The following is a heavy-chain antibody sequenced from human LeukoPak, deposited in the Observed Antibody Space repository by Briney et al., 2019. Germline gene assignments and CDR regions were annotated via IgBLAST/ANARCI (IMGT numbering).Heavy chain of an antibody. D-gene: IGHD6-13*01. J-gene: IGHJ1*01. CDR3: AKDQYSSSWYLYFQH. V-gene: IGHV3-23*01. CDR2: ISGSGGST. CDR1: GFTFSSYA. Sequence: GGSLRLSCAASGFTFSSYAMSWVRQAPGKGLEWVSAISGSGGSTYYADSVKGRFTISRDNSKNTLYLQMNSLRAEDTAVYYCAKDQYSSSWYLYFQHWGQGTQVTVSS.